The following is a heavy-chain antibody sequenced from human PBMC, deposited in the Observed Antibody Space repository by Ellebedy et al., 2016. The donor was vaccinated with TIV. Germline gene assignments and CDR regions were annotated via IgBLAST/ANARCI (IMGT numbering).Heavy chain of an antibody. Sequence: GESLKISXKGSGYSFTSYWIGWVRQMPGKGLEWMGIIYPGDSDTRYSPSFQGQVTISADKSISTAYLQWSSLKASDTAMYYCARHVLEMATIGNAFDIWGQGTMVTVSS. D-gene: IGHD5-24*01. CDR2: IYPGDSDT. CDR1: GYSFTSYW. V-gene: IGHV5-51*01. J-gene: IGHJ3*02. CDR3: ARHVLEMATIGNAFDI.